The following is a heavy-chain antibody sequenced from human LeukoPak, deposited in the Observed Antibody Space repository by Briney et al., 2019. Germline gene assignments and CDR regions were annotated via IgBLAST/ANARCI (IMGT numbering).Heavy chain of an antibody. J-gene: IGHJ4*02. CDR1: GSMFSSNW. D-gene: IGHD5-24*01. CDR3: AKEGRSLQTY. Sequence: GGSLRLSCAASGSMFSSNWMSWVRLARGRGLEWVANIKEDGTETYYVDSVKGRFTISRDNAKNSLYLQMNSLRVEDTAVYYCAKEGRSLQTYWGQGTLVTVYS. V-gene: IGHV3-7*03. CDR2: IKEDGTET.